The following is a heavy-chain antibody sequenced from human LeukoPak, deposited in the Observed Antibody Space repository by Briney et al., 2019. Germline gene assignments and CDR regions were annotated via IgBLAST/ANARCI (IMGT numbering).Heavy chain of an antibody. CDR3: ARVGGYYSGSGSYYNTPFDC. D-gene: IGHD3-10*01. V-gene: IGHV4-39*07. Sequence: PSETLSLTCTVSGGSISSTNYYWGWIRQPPEKGLEWIANIYYSGTTYYNPPLKSRVTISIDTSKNQFSLKLNSVTAADTAVYYCARVGGYYSGSGSYYNTPFDCWGQGTLVTVSS. J-gene: IGHJ4*02. CDR2: IYYSGTT. CDR1: GGSISSTNYY.